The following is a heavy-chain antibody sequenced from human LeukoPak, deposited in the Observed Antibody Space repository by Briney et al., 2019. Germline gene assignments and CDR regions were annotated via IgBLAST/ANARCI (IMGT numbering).Heavy chain of an antibody. D-gene: IGHD5-18*01. J-gene: IGHJ4*02. V-gene: IGHV4-30-4*01. CDR2: IYYSGST. Sequence: SQTLSLTCTVSGGSISSGDYYWSWIRRPPGKGLEWIGYIYYSGSTYYNPSLKSRVTISVDTSKNQFSLKLSSVTAADTAVYYCARETSYGYVDYWGQGTLVTVSS. CDR1: GGSISSGDYY. CDR3: ARETSYGYVDY.